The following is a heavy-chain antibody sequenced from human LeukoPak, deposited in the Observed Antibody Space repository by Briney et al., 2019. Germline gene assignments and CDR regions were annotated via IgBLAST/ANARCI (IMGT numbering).Heavy chain of an antibody. CDR3: ARDQWELNTGGDY. Sequence: ASVKVSCRASGYTFTNYGISWVRQAPGQGLEWMGWISAYNGNTNYAQKLQGRVTMTTDTSTSTAYMELSSLRSEDTAVYYCARDQWELNTGGDYWGQGTLVTVSS. CDR1: GYTFTNYG. CDR2: ISAYNGNT. D-gene: IGHD1-26*01. J-gene: IGHJ4*02. V-gene: IGHV1-18*01.